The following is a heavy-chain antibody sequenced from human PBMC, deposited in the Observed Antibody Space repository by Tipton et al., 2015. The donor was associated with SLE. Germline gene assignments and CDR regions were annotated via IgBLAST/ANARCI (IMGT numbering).Heavy chain of an antibody. D-gene: IGHD7-27*01. CDR1: EFTFSNYF. V-gene: IGHV4-4*02. Sequence: GSLRLSCAASEFTFSNYFMHWVRQAPGKGLEWIGEIYHSGSTNYRPSLKSRVIISVDKSKNQFSLKLSSVTAADTAVCYCAHANWGTNFDYWGQGTLVTVSS. CDR2: IYHSGST. CDR3: AHANWGTNFDY. J-gene: IGHJ4*02.